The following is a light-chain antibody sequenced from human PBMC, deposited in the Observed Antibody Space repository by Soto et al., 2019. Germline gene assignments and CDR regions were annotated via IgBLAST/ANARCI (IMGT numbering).Light chain of an antibody. CDR3: QQYNRFFT. CDR1: QSISTW. CDR2: DAS. Sequence: DIQMTQSPSTLSASVGDRVTITCRASQSISTWLAWYQQRPGKAPNLLIYDASSLESGVPSRFSGSGSGTEFSLAISSLQPDEFATSYCQQYNRFFTFGPGTKGYIK. J-gene: IGKJ3*01. V-gene: IGKV1-5*01.